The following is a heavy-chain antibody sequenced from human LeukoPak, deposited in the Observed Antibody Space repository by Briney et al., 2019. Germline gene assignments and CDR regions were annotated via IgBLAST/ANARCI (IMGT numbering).Heavy chain of an antibody. V-gene: IGHV1-2*02. D-gene: IGHD5-12*01. Sequence: ASVKVSCKASGYTFTDYYMHWVRQAPGQGLEWMGWINPNSGGTNYAQKFQGRVTMTRDTSINTAYMELSRLRSDGTAVYYCARAGLPIFYYYMDVWGKGTTVTISS. CDR3: ARAGLPIFYYYMDV. CDR2: INPNSGGT. CDR1: GYTFTDYY. J-gene: IGHJ6*03.